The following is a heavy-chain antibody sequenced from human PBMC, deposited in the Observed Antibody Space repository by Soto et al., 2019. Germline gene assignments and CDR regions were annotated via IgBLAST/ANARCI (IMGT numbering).Heavy chain of an antibody. Sequence: GESLKISCQGSGYAFINFWVAWVRQMPGKGLEWMGTIYPRNSETRYSPSFQGQVTMSVDRSTSTAYLEWDSLKASDTAIYFCARPGGSGTYYKLEFWGQGTPVTVSS. J-gene: IGHJ4*02. D-gene: IGHD3-10*01. V-gene: IGHV5-51*01. CDR2: IYPRNSET. CDR1: GYAFINFW. CDR3: ARPGGSGTYYKLEF.